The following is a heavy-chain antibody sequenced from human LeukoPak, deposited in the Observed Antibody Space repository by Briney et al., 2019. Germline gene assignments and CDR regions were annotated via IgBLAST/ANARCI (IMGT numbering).Heavy chain of an antibody. CDR1: GFTFRSYA. CDR3: VRLSGYDPQPDY. J-gene: IGHJ4*02. Sequence: GGSLRLSCSASGFTFRSYAMHWVRQAPGKGLEYVSAIISNGGSTYYADSVKGRFTISRDNSKNTLYLQMSSLRAEATAVYYCVRLSGYDPQPDYWGQGTLVTVSS. V-gene: IGHV3-64D*06. D-gene: IGHD5-12*01. CDR2: IISNGGST.